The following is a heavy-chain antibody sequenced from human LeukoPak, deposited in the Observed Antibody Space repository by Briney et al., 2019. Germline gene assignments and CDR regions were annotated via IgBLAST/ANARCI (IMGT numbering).Heavy chain of an antibody. CDR3: ARRLTQYDCFDP. Sequence: SQTLSLTCAISGDSVSSTSVTWNWIRQSPSRGLEWLGRTYYRSTWYNDYAVSVRGRITVNPDTSKNQFSLHLNSVTPEDTAVYYCARRLTQYDCFDPWGQGILVTVSS. V-gene: IGHV6-1*01. CDR2: TYYRSTWYN. CDR1: GDSVSSTSVT. J-gene: IGHJ5*02. D-gene: IGHD2-2*01.